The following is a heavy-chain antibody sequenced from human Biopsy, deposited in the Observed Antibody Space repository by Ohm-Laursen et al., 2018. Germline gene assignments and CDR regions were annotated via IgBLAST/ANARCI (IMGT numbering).Heavy chain of an antibody. Sequence: PSQTLSLTCAVSGFSISSGYYWGWIRQPPGKGLEWIGSVYDSGKSYYNPSLKSQVTISVDVSKNQFSLKLSSVTAADTAVYYCARDRFDLLTPNWFDPWGQGTLVTVSS. CDR2: VYDSGKS. CDR1: GFSISSGYY. V-gene: IGHV4-38-2*02. D-gene: IGHD3-9*01. J-gene: IGHJ5*02. CDR3: ARDRFDLLTPNWFDP.